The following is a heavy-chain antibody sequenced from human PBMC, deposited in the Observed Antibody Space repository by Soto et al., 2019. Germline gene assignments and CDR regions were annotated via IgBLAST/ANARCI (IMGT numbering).Heavy chain of an antibody. CDR2: ISSSSSYI. J-gene: IGHJ4*02. CDR3: ARDNFYGAETYYDFGRGYFDY. D-gene: IGHD3-3*01. Sequence: EVQLVESGGGLVKPGGSLRLSCAASGFTFSSYSMNWVRQAPGKGLEWVSSISSSSSYIYYADSVKGRFTISRDNAKNARYRQMNSLRAEDTAVYYCARDNFYGAETYYDFGRGYFDYWGQGTLVTVSS. V-gene: IGHV3-21*01. CDR1: GFTFSSYS.